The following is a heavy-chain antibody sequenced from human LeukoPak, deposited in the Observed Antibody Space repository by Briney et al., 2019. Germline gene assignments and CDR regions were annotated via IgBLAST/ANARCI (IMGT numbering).Heavy chain of an antibody. CDR3: ARGIVGATA. D-gene: IGHD1-26*01. Sequence: PSETLSLTCAVYGGSFSGYYWSWIRQPSGKGLEWIGEINHSGSTNYNPSLKSRVTISVDTSKNQFSLKLSSVTAADTAVYYCARGIVGATAWGQGTLVTVSS. CDR2: INHSGST. CDR1: GGSFSGYY. V-gene: IGHV4-34*01. J-gene: IGHJ5*02.